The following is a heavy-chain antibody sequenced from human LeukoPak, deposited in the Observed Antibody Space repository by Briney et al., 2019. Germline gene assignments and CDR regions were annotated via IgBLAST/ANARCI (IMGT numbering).Heavy chain of an antibody. CDR3: AKALYSSSWSGFDY. Sequence: PGGSLRLSCEGSAFIFSGHWMNWVRQTPGKGLEWVASIKEDGSVRQYVDSVKGRFSISRDNTKGSLFLQLNSLRAEDAAVYYCAKALYSSSWSGFDYWGQGTLVTVSS. CDR2: IKEDGSVR. V-gene: IGHV3-7*03. CDR1: AFIFSGHW. J-gene: IGHJ4*02. D-gene: IGHD6-13*01.